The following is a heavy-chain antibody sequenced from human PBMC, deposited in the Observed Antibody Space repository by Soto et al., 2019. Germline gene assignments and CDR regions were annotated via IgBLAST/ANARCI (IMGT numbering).Heavy chain of an antibody. CDR3: ARRSSSWYFDY. CDR2: ISGSDGST. D-gene: IGHD6-13*01. J-gene: IGHJ4*02. CDR1: GFTFSSYA. Sequence: EVQLLESGGGLVQPWGSLRLSCAASGFTFSSYAMNWVRQSPGKGLEWVSVISGSDGSTYYADSVKGRFTISKDNSKNTLNLQMNSLRAEDTAVYYCARRSSSWYFDYWGQGSLVTVSS. V-gene: IGHV3-23*01.